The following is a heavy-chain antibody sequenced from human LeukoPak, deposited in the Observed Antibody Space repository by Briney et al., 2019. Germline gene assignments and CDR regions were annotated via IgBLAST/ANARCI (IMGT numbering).Heavy chain of an antibody. CDR1: GYSFISHW. CDR3: ARQYSSSSPDMDV. Sequence: PRESLKISCKGSGYSFISHWIGWVRQMTGKGLEWMGIIYPRDSDIRYSPSFQGQVTISAHKPLSTSYLQWSSLKASDTAMYYCARQYSSSSPDMDVWGKGTTVTVSS. V-gene: IGHV5-51*01. CDR2: IYPRDSDI. J-gene: IGHJ6*03. D-gene: IGHD6-6*01.